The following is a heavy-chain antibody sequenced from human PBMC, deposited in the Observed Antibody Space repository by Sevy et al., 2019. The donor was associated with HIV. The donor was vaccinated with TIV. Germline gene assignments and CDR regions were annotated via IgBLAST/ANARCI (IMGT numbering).Heavy chain of an antibody. V-gene: IGHV1-18*04. CDR2: ISAYNGNT. CDR3: VRDDTVTTISFYYYYGMDV. CDR1: GYTFTSYG. J-gene: IGHJ6*02. D-gene: IGHD4-17*01. Sequence: ASVKVYCKASGYTFTSYGISWVRQAPGQGLEWMGWISAYNGNTNYAQKLQGRVTMTTDTSTSTAYMELRSLRSDDTAVYYCVRDDTVTTISFYYYYGMDVWGQGTTVTVSS.